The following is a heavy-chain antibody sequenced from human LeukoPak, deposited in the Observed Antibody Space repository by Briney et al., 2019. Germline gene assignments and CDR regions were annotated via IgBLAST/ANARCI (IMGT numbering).Heavy chain of an antibody. CDR1: GGSISSGSYY. Sequence: SETLSLTCTVSGGSISSGSYYWSWIRQPAGTGLEWIGRIYTSGSTNYNPSLKSRVTISVDTSKNQFSLKRSSVTAADTAVYYCARDRRQQLVDSPQNDAFDIWGQGTMVTVSS. CDR3: ARDRRQQLVDSPQNDAFDI. V-gene: IGHV4-61*02. J-gene: IGHJ3*02. D-gene: IGHD6-13*01. CDR2: IYTSGST.